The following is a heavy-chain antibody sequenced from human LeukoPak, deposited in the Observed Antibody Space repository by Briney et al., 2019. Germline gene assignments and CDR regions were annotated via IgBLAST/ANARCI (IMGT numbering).Heavy chain of an antibody. Sequence: ASVKVSCKASGGTFSSYAISWVRQAPGQGLEWMGGIIPIFGTANYAQKVQGRATIIADESTSTAYMELSRLRSEDTAVYYCATEGYSGYDYVFDYWGQGTLVTVSS. CDR3: ATEGYSGYDYVFDY. V-gene: IGHV1-69*01. CDR2: IIPIFGTA. D-gene: IGHD5-12*01. CDR1: GGTFSSYA. J-gene: IGHJ4*02.